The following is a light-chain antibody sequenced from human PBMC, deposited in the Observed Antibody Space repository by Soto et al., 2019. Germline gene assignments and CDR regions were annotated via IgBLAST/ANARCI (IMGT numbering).Light chain of an antibody. V-gene: IGLV2-14*01. CDR2: EVS. CDR1: SSDVRAYDY. Sequence: QSVLTQPASVSGSPGQSITISCTGTSSDVRAYDYVSWYQQHPGKAPKFMLYEVSNRPSRLSDRFSGSKSGNTASLTISGLQAGDEADYYCSSITTSNTWVFGGGTKLTVL. J-gene: IGLJ3*02. CDR3: SSITTSNTWV.